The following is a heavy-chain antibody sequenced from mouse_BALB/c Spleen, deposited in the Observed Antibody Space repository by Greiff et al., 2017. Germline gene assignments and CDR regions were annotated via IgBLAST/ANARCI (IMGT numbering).Heavy chain of an antibody. CDR1: GFTFTDYY. CDR3: ARDSPYYGNWGY. CDR2: IRNKANGYTT. Sequence: EVKLVESGGGLVQPGGSLRLSCATSGFTFTDYYMSWVRQPPGQALEWLGFIRNKANGYTTEYSASVKGRFTISRDNSQSILYLQMNTLRAEDSATYYCARDSPYYGNWGYWGQGTSVTVSS. D-gene: IGHD2-10*01. J-gene: IGHJ4*01. V-gene: IGHV7-3*02.